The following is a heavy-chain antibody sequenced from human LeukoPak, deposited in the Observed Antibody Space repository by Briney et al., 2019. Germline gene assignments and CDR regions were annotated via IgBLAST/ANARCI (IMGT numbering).Heavy chain of an antibody. D-gene: IGHD3-9*01. CDR1: GYTFTGYY. J-gene: IGHJ4*02. CDR3: ARAARYFDWLYYGY. Sequence: ASVKVSFTASGYTFTGYYMHWVRQAPGQGLEWMGWINPNSGGTNYAQKFQGRVTMTRDTSISTAYMELSRLRSDDTAVYYCARAARYFDWLYYGYWGQGTLVTVSS. V-gene: IGHV1-2*02. CDR2: INPNSGGT.